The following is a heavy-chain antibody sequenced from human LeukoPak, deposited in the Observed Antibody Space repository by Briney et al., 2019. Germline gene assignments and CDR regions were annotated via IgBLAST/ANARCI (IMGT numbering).Heavy chain of an antibody. Sequence: PGGSLRLSCAASGFTFSSYSMNWVRQAPGKGLEWVSSISSSSSYIYYADSVKGRFTISRDNAKNSLYLQMNSLRAEDTAVYYCARDTPGITGTGPWGQGTLVTVSS. CDR1: GFTFSSYS. CDR2: ISSSSSYI. D-gene: IGHD1/OR15-1a*01. V-gene: IGHV3-21*01. CDR3: ARDTPGITGTGP. J-gene: IGHJ5*02.